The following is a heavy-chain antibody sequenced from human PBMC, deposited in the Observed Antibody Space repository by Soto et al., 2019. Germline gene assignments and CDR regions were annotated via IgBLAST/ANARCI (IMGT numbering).Heavy chain of an antibody. CDR1: GFSFSTYR. CDR2: IDHDGRST. CDR3: VRKAGASYMPAEYFQH. Sequence: EVQLVESGGGLVQPGGSLRLSCAASGFSFSTYRMHWVRQSPGKGLVWVSRIDHDGRSTSYADSVKGRFTISRDTAKNTLYLQMNSLTGEDTAVYYCVRKAGASYMPAEYFQHWGQGTLVTVSS. D-gene: IGHD2-2*01. V-gene: IGHV3-74*01. J-gene: IGHJ1*01.